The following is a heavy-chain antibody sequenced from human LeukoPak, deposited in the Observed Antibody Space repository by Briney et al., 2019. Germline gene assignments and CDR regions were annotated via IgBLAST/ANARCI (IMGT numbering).Heavy chain of an antibody. D-gene: IGHD3-22*01. CDR3: ACFTTADAFDI. V-gene: IGHV4-61*02. J-gene: IGHJ3*02. CDR1: GGSISSSSYY. Sequence: PSETLSLTCTVSGGSISSSSYYWSWIRQPAGKGLEWIGRIYTSGSTNYNPSLKSRVTMSVDTSKNQFSLKLSSVTAADTAVYYCACFTTADAFDIWGQGTMVTVSS. CDR2: IYTSGST.